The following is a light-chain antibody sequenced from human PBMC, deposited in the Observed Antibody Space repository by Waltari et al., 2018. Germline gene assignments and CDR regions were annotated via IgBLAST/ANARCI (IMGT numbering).Light chain of an antibody. CDR1: ALPKQY. CDR2: EDS. V-gene: IGLV3-10*01. CDR3: YSTDSSADYYV. Sequence: SYELTQPPSVSVSPGQTARITCSGNALPKQYAYWYQQKSGQAPVLVIYEDSKRPSGIPERFSGSSSGTLATLTISGAQVEDEADYYCYSTDSSADYYVFGTGTKVTVL. J-gene: IGLJ1*01.